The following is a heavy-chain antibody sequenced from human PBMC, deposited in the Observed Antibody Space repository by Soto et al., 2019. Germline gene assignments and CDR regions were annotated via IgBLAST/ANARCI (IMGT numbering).Heavy chain of an antibody. J-gene: IGHJ4*02. V-gene: IGHV1-45*02. CDR1: GWIFTVHY. CDR2: ITPYNGNV. Sequence: QMQLLQSGAEVKKTGSSVKISCKTSGWIFTVHYLHWVRQAPGQGLEWLGWITPYNGNVKYAQHLQGRISLTRNNSFTQLSLELRDLRPEDTGRYSCARSATSGDQHFIDSWGQGTLVPVSS. CDR3: ARSATSGDQHFIDS. D-gene: IGHD7-27*01.